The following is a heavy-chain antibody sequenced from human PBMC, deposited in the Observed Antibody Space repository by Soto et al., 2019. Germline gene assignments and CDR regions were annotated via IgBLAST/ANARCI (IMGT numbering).Heavy chain of an antibody. CDR2: IYYSGST. Sequence: QVQLQESGPGLVKPSQTLSLTCTVSGGSISSGGYYWSWIRQHPGKGLEWIGYIYYSGSTYYNPSLKSRVTISVDTSKNQFSLKLSSVTAADTAVYYCARDLAAYSNYYYYGMDVWGQGTTVTVSS. CDR3: ARDLAAYSNYYYYGMDV. V-gene: IGHV4-31*03. CDR1: GGSISSGGYY. D-gene: IGHD4-4*01. J-gene: IGHJ6*02.